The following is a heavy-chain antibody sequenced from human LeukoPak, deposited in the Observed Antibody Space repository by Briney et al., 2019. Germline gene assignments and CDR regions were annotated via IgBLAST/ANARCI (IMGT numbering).Heavy chain of an antibody. J-gene: IGHJ3*02. V-gene: IGHV1-2*02. D-gene: IGHD6-19*01. CDR2: INANSGGT. CDR3: ARDLYSSGWTNAFDI. CDR1: GGTFSGYY. Sequence: GASVKVSWKASGGTFSGYYMHWVRQAPGQGLEWMGWINANSGGTNYAQKFQGRVTMTRDTSISTAYMELSSLRSDDTAVYYCARDLYSSGWTNAFDIWGQGTMVAVSS.